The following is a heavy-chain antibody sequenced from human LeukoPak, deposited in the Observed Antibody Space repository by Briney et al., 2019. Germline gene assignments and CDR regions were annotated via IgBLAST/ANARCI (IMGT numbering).Heavy chain of an antibody. Sequence: GGSLRLSCAASGFTFSSYAMSWVRQAPGKGLEYVSAISSNGGSTYYANSVKGRFTISRDNSKNTLYLQMGSLRAEDMAVYYCARGGAQKRAFDIWGQGTMVTVSS. V-gene: IGHV3-64*01. CDR2: ISSNGGST. CDR1: GFTFSSYA. D-gene: IGHD1-26*01. J-gene: IGHJ3*02. CDR3: ARGGAQKRAFDI.